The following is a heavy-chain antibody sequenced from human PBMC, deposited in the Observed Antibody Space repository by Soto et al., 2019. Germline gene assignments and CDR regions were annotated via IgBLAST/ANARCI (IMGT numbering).Heavy chain of an antibody. CDR3: ARVLGTAMVTDY. D-gene: IGHD5-18*01. CDR1: GFTVSSNY. CDR2: IYSGGST. V-gene: IGHV3-66*01. J-gene: IGHJ4*02. Sequence: GGSLRLSCAASGFTVSSNYMSWVRQAPGKGLEWVSVIYSGGSTYYADSVKGRFTISRDNSKNTLYLQMNSLRAEDTAVYYCARVLGTAMVTDYWGQGTLVTVSS.